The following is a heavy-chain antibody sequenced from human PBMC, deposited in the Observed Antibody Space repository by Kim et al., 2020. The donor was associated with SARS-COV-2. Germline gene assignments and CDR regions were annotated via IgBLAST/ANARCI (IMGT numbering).Heavy chain of an antibody. CDR3: AKVHRGGTLSGSYRDY. J-gene: IGHJ4*02. Sequence: GGSLRLSCAASGFTFDDYAMHWVRQAPGKGLEWVSGISWNSGSIGYADSVKGRFTISRDNAKNSLYLQMNSLRAEDTALYYCAKVHRGGTLSGSYRDYWGQGTLVTVSS. D-gene: IGHD1-26*01. CDR2: ISWNSGSI. V-gene: IGHV3-9*01. CDR1: GFTFDDYA.